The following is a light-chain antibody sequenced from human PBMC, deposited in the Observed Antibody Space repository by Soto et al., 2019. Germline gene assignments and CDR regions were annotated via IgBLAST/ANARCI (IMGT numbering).Light chain of an antibody. CDR2: WAS. J-gene: IGKJ1*01. CDR3: QQSYTTPRT. CDR1: QSVFWSSNNKNY. V-gene: IGKV4-1*01. Sequence: DFVMTQSPDSLAVSLGERATINCKSSQSVFWSSNNKNYLAWYQQRPGQPPKLLIYWASTRESGVPDRFSGSGSGTDFTLTISSLQAEDVAVYYCQQSYTTPRTFGQGTKVEIK.